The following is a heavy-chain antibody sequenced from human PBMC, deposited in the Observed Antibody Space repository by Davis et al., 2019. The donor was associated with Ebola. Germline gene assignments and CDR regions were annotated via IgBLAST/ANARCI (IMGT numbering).Heavy chain of an antibody. D-gene: IGHD6-13*01. CDR2: IYYSGST. J-gene: IGHJ4*02. CDR3: ARLVLGGYSSSWYMVNDY. Sequence: PSETLSLTCTVSGGSISSYYWSWIRQPPGKGLEWIGYIYYSGSTNYNPSLKSRVTISVDTSKNQFSLKLSPVTAADTAVYYCARLVLGGYSSSWYMVNDYWGQGTLVTVSS. V-gene: IGHV4-59*08. CDR1: GGSISSYY.